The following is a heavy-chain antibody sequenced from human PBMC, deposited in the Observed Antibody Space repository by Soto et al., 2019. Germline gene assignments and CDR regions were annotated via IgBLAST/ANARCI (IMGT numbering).Heavy chain of an antibody. D-gene: IGHD3-16*01. CDR2: IWYDGSNK. V-gene: IGHV3-33*01. CDR3: ARDPGLGGRPYYFDY. Sequence: GGSLRLSCAASGFTFSSYGMHWVRQAPGKGLEWVAVIWYDGSNKYYADSVKGRFTISRDNSKNTLYLQMNSLRAEDTAVYYCARDPGLGGRPYYFDYWGQGTLVTVSS. J-gene: IGHJ4*02. CDR1: GFTFSSYG.